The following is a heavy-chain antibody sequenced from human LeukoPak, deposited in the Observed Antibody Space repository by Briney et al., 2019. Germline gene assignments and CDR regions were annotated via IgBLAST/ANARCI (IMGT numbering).Heavy chain of an antibody. V-gene: IGHV1-69*02. J-gene: IGHJ3*02. D-gene: IGHD4-17*01. CDR3: ARVYGDYEDAFDI. CDR2: IIPILGIA. CDR1: GGTFSSYT. Sequence: ASVKVSCKASGGTFSSYTISWVRQAPGQGLEWMGRIIPILGIANYAQKFQGRVTITADKSTSTAYMELSSLRSEDTAVYYCARVYGDYEDAFDIWGQGTMVTVSS.